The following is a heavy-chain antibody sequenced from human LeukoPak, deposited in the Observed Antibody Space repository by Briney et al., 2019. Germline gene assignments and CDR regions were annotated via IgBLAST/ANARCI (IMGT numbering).Heavy chain of an antibody. CDR2: ISWDGGST. CDR1: GFTFDDYT. CDR3: AKDITPSSKSGYFDY. Sequence: GGSLRLSCAASGFTFDDYTMHWVRQAPGKGLEWVSLISWDGGSTYYADSVKGRFTISRDNSKNSLYLQMNSLRTEDTALYYCAKDITPSSKSGYFDYWGQGTLVTISS. J-gene: IGHJ4*02. V-gene: IGHV3-43*01. D-gene: IGHD4-11*01.